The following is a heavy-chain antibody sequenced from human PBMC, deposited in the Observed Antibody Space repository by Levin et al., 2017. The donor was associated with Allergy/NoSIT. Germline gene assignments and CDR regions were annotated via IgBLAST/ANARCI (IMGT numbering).Heavy chain of an antibody. J-gene: IGHJ4*02. Sequence: GGSLRLSCAASGFTFNNYAMSWVRQAPGKGLEWVSAIINSGVGTYYADSVKGRFTISRENSKNTMYLQMNSLRAEDTAVYFCAKDAIRGSDQPYYFDYWGQGTLVTASS. D-gene: IGHD6-19*01. V-gene: IGHV3-23*01. CDR3: AKDAIRGSDQPYYFDY. CDR2: IINSGVGT. CDR1: GFTFNNYA.